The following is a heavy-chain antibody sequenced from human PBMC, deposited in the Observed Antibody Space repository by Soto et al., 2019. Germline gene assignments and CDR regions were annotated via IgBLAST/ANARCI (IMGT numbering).Heavy chain of an antibody. CDR1: GGTIRSYY. J-gene: IGHJ5*02. D-gene: IGHD3-9*01. CDR3: AREEKLRYFDWPSHFDP. V-gene: IGHV4-59*01. CDR2: IYYTGST. Sequence: SETLSLTCTVSGGTIRSYYWSWIRQHPGKGLEWIGYIYYTGSTNYNPSLKSRVTISVDTSKNQFSLKLRSVTAADTAVYYCAREEKLRYFDWPSHFDPWGQGTLVTVSS.